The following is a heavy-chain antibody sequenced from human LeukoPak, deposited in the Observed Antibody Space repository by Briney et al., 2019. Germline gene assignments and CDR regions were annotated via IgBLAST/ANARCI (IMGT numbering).Heavy chain of an antibody. CDR3: TGGSSSWYGGSYYYYYYMDV. CDR1: GFTFSSYW. CDR2: IRSKANSYAT. V-gene: IGHV3-73*01. J-gene: IGHJ6*03. D-gene: IGHD6-13*01. Sequence: GGSLRLSCAASGFTFSSYWMSWVRQAPGKGLEWVGRIRSKANSYATAYAASVKGRFTTSRDDSKNTAYLQMNSLKTEDTAVYYCTGGSSSWYGGSYYYYYYMDVWGKGTTVTVSS.